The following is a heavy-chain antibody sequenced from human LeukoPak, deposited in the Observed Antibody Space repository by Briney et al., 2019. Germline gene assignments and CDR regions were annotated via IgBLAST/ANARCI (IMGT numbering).Heavy chain of an antibody. V-gene: IGHV1-69*05. CDR3: ARGGSAWLLLGYFDY. CDR1: RGTFSSYA. D-gene: IGHD3-22*01. Sequence: SVKDSCKASRGTFSSYAISWVRQAPGQGLEWMGGIIPIFGTANYAQKFQGRVTITTDESTSTAYMELSSLRSEDTAVYYCARGGSAWLLLGYFDYWGQGTLVTVSS. CDR2: IIPIFGTA. J-gene: IGHJ4*02.